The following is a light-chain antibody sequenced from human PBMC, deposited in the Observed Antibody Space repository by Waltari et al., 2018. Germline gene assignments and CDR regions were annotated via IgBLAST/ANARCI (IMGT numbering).Light chain of an antibody. Sequence: DIVLTQSPATLSLSPGDRATLSCRASQSVSSYLGWYQQKHGQAPRLLIYDASNRATGIPARFSGSGSGTDFTLTISSLEPEDFAVYYCQQRSNWPGTFGQGTKLEI. CDR3: QQRSNWPGT. V-gene: IGKV3-11*01. CDR1: QSVSSY. CDR2: DAS. J-gene: IGKJ2*01.